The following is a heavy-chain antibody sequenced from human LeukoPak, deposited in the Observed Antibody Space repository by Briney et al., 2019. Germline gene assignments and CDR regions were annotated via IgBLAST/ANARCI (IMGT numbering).Heavy chain of an antibody. J-gene: IGHJ4*02. V-gene: IGHV3-23*01. CDR3: AQDRD. CDR1: GFTFSSHV. CDR2: ISGGGGST. Sequence: GGSLRLSCADSGFTFSSHVMTWVRQAPGKGLEWVSSISGGGGSTYYADSVKGRFTISRDNSKSTLYLQMNSLRVEDTAVYYCAQDRDWGQGTLISVSS.